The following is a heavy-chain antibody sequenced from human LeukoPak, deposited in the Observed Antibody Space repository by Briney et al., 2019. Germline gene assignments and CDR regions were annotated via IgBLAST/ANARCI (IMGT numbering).Heavy chain of an antibody. J-gene: IGHJ6*02. CDR2: VSYGGST. V-gene: IGHV4-31*03. CDR1: GGSISSGGYY. Sequence: SATLSLTCTVSGGSISSGGYYWSWIRQHPGKGLEWIGCVSYGGSTYYNPSLKGRVTISVDTSKNQFSLNLSSVTAADTAVYYCARGGNSSFQTYCYYYYGMDVWGQGTTVTVSS. D-gene: IGHD6-13*01. CDR3: ARGGNSSFQTYCYYYYGMDV.